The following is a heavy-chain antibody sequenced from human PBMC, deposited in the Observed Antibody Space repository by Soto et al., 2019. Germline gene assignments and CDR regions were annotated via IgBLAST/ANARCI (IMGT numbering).Heavy chain of an antibody. J-gene: IGHJ4*02. CDR3: AKWAYGDYPGWADS. Sequence: EVQLLESGGGLVQPGGSLRLSCVVSGFTFSNYAMSWVRQAPGKGLEWVSVISGSGSSTHYADSLRDRFTTSRDNSEKTMYLQMNGLRAEDTAVYYCAKWAYGDYPGWADSWGQGTLVTVSS. V-gene: IGHV3-23*01. D-gene: IGHD4-17*01. CDR2: ISGSGSST. CDR1: GFTFSNYA.